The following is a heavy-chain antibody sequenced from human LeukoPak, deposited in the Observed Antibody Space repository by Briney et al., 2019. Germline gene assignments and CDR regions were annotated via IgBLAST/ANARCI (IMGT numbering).Heavy chain of an antibody. CDR2: IKQDGTEK. Sequence: GGSLRLSCAASGFTFSSYSMNWVRQAPGKGLEWVANIKQDGTEKYYVDSVKGRFTISRDNAKNSLYLQMNSLRAEDTAVYYCTRRYFDLWGQGTLVTVSS. CDR3: TRRYFDL. J-gene: IGHJ4*02. CDR1: GFTFSSYS. V-gene: IGHV3-7*01.